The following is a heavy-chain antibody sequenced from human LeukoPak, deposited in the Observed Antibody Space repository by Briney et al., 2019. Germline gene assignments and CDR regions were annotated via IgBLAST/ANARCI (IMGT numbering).Heavy chain of an antibody. CDR2: IYQSGST. CDR3: ARLAWGRLDY. CDR1: GYSLSSGYY. V-gene: IGHV4-38-2*02. D-gene: IGHD7-27*01. Sequence: SETLSLTCSVSGYSLSSGYYWGWIRQPPGKGLEWIGGIYQSGSTYYNPSLKSRVTISVDTSKNQFSLKLSSVTAADTAVYYCARLAWGRLDYWGQGTLVTVSS. J-gene: IGHJ4*02.